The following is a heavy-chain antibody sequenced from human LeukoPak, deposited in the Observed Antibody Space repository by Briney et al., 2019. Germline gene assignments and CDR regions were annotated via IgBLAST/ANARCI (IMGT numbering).Heavy chain of an antibody. V-gene: IGHV3-23*01. Sequence: PGGSLRLSCAASGFTFSTYGMSWVRQAPGKGLEWVSAVSSTGGTTYYADSVKGRFTISRDSAKNSLYLQMNSLRAEDTAVYYCARGLSGYSSSLGYWGQGTLVTVSS. J-gene: IGHJ4*02. D-gene: IGHD6-6*01. CDR2: VSSTGGTT. CDR3: ARGLSGYSSSLGY. CDR1: GFTFSTYG.